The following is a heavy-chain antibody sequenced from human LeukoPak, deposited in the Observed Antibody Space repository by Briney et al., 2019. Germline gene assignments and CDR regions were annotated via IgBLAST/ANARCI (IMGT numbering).Heavy chain of an antibody. D-gene: IGHD1-26*01. CDR2: IYYNGAT. CDR1: GGSIRSTSHY. CDR3: SRESGPFSPFGF. J-gene: IGHJ4*02. V-gene: IGHV4-39*07. Sequence: SETLSLTCTVSGGSIRSTSHYWGWVRQPPGKGLEWIGSIYYNGATYYNPSLKSRVTISVDTSKNQVSLNLTSVTAADTAVYYCSRESGPFSPFGFWGQGTLVSVHS.